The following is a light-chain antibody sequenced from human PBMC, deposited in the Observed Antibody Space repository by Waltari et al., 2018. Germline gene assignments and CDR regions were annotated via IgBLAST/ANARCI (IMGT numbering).Light chain of an antibody. CDR1: QDISNY. Sequence: DIQMTQSPSSLSASVGDRVTITCQASQDISNYLNWYQQKPGKAPKLVIYDASNLETGVPSRFSGSGSGTDFTFTISSLQPEDIATYYCQQYDNPLLTFSGGTKVEIK. CDR2: DAS. J-gene: IGKJ4*01. V-gene: IGKV1-33*01. CDR3: QQYDNPLLT.